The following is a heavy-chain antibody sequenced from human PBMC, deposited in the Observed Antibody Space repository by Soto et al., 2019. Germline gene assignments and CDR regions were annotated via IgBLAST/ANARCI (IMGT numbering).Heavy chain of an antibody. CDR2: ISPSGTYT. Sequence: PGGSLRLSCLTSGFTFSDYYMSWIRQAPGKGLEWVSYISPSGTYTYYADSVKGRFTISRDNAKSPLFLQMSSLRAEDTAVYYCARVNSGYDWGFDYWGQGTLVTVSS. V-gene: IGHV3-11*01. J-gene: IGHJ4*02. D-gene: IGHD5-12*01. CDR1: GFTFSDYY. CDR3: ARVNSGYDWGFDY.